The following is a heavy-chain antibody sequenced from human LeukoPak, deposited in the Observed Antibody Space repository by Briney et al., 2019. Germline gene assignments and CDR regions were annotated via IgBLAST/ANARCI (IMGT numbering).Heavy chain of an antibody. J-gene: IGHJ6*02. CDR1: GFTFSDYY. Sequence: GGSLRLSCAASGFTFSDYYMSWIRQAPGKGLEWVSYISSSGRIIYYADSVKGRFTISRDNVKNSLFLQMNSLRAEDTAVYYCASVHYYGMEVWGQGTTVTVSS. D-gene: IGHD2-8*01. V-gene: IGHV3-11*01. CDR2: ISSSGRII. CDR3: ASVHYYGMEV.